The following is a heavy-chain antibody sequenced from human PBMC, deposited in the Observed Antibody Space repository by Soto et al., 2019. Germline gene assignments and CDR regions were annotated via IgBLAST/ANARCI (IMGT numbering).Heavy chain of an antibody. CDR1: GFTFSSYA. CDR2: ISAGGDNT. D-gene: IGHD6-19*01. CDR3: AKDHGYAGGWHTPYYFDS. Sequence: EVQLLESGGSLKQPGGSLRLSCAASGFTFSSYAMSWVRQAPGKGLEWVSSISAGGDNTYYADSVKGRFTITRDNSKNTLYLQMNSLRVADTAVYYCAKDHGYAGGWHTPYYFDSWGQGTLVTVSS. V-gene: IGHV3-23*01. J-gene: IGHJ4*02.